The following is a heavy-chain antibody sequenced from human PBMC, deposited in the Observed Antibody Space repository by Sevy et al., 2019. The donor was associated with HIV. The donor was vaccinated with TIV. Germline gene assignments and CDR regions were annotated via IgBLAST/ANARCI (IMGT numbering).Heavy chain of an antibody. Sequence: GGSLRLSCAASGFTFNFYGMHWVRQAPGKGLEWVALISYDGNLKYYADSAKRRFTISRDNSKNTLYLQMNSLRPEDTAVYYCVKAPNDYDNSGWAGLEVWGQGTTVTVSS. J-gene: IGHJ6*02. D-gene: IGHD3-22*01. V-gene: IGHV3-30*18. CDR1: GFTFNFYG. CDR3: VKAPNDYDNSGWAGLEV. CDR2: ISYDGNLK.